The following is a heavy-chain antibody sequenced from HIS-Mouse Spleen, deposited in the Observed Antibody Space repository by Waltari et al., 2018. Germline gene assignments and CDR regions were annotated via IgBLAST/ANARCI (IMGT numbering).Heavy chain of an antibody. CDR2: ISYDGSKK. Sequence: QVQLVESGGGVVQPGRSLRLSCAASGFTFSSYGMHWVRKAPGKGCEWVAVISYDGSKKYYADSVKCRFTISRDNSKNTLYLQMNSLRAEDTAGYYCAKASSGWLDYWGQGTLVTVSS. D-gene: IGHD6-19*01. CDR3: AKASSGWLDY. V-gene: IGHV3-30*18. J-gene: IGHJ4*02. CDR1: GFTFSSYG.